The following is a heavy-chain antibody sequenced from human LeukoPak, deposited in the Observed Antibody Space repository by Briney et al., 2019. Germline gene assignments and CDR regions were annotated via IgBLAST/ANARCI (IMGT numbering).Heavy chain of an antibody. D-gene: IGHD3-10*01. J-gene: IGHJ6*02. V-gene: IGHV3-30*18. Sequence: PGRSLRLSCAASGFTFSSYGMHWVRQAPGKGLEWVAVISYDGSNKYYADSVKGRFTISRDNSKNTLYLQMNSLRAEDTAVYYCAKEPGWGYYGSGAYYYGMDVWGQGTTVTVSS. CDR2: ISYDGSNK. CDR3: AKEPGWGYYGSGAYYYGMDV. CDR1: GFTFSSYG.